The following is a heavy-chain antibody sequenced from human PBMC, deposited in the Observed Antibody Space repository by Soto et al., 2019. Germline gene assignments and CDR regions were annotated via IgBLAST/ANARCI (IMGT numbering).Heavy chain of an antibody. D-gene: IGHD2-2*01. V-gene: IGHV3-30*18. CDR3: AKERDVVVPAAIAGVGY. J-gene: IGHJ4*02. CDR2: ISYDGSNK. Sequence: QVQLVESGGGVVQPGRSLRLSCAASGFTFSSYGTHWVRQAPGKGLEWVAVISYDGSNKYYADSVKGRFTISRDNSKNTLDLQMNSLRAEDTAVYYCAKERDVVVPAAIAGVGYWGQGTLVTVSS. CDR1: GFTFSSYG.